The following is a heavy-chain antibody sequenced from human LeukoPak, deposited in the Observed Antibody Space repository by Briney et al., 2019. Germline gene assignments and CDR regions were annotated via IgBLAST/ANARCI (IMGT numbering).Heavy chain of an antibody. Sequence: ASVKVSCKASGYTFTSYGISWVRQAPGQGLEWMGWISAYNGNTNYAQKFQGRVTMTRYTSISTAYMELSSLRSEDTAVYYCVRGGYVSNDYWGQGTLVTVSS. CDR2: ISAYNGNT. V-gene: IGHV1-18*01. J-gene: IGHJ4*02. CDR3: VRGGYVSNDY. D-gene: IGHD5-12*01. CDR1: GYTFTSYG.